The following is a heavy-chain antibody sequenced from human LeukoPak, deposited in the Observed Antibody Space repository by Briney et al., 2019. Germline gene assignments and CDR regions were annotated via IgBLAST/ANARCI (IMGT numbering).Heavy chain of an antibody. CDR3: AKVSLNMVNDAFDI. V-gene: IGHV3-74*01. CDR2: INSDGSST. CDR1: GFTFSSYW. Sequence: GGSLRLSCAASGFTFSSYWMHWVRQAPGKGLVWVSRINSDGSSTSYADSVKGRFTIFRDNSKNTLYLQMNSLRAEDTAMYYCAKVSLNMVNDAFDIWGQGTMVSVSS. J-gene: IGHJ3*02. D-gene: IGHD4/OR15-4a*01.